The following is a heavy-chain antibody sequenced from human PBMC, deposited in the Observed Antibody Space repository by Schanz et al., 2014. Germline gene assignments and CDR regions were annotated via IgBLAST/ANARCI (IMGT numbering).Heavy chain of an antibody. D-gene: IGHD2-2*01. CDR3: AKVAPAATYLDS. CDR1: GFTFSSYD. Sequence: VQLVESGGGLVQPGGSLRLSCAASGFTFSSYDMHWVRQVTGKGLEWVSGIGTAGDTYYPDSVKGRFTISRENAQNSLFLQLNTLRAGDTAVYYCAKVAPAATYLDSWGLGTLVTVSS. V-gene: IGHV3-13*04. J-gene: IGHJ4*02. CDR2: IGTAGDT.